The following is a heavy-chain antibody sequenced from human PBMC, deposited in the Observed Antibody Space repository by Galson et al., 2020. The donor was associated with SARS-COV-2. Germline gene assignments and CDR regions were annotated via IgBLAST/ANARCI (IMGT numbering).Heavy chain of an antibody. D-gene: IGHD2-2*02. J-gene: IGHJ4*02. CDR1: GYTFTSYG. CDR3: ARDLVLVCSSTGCYTGGDY. CDR2: ISAYNGNT. V-gene: IGHV1-18*01. Sequence: GESLKISCKASGYTFTSYGISWVRQAPGQGLEWMGWISAYNGNTNYAQKLQGRVTMTTDTSTSTAYMELRSLRSDDTAVYYCARDLVLVCSSTGCYTGGDYWGQGTLVTVSS.